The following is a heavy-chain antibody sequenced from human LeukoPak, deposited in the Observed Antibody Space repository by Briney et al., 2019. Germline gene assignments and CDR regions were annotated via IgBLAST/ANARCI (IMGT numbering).Heavy chain of an antibody. J-gene: IGHJ4*02. CDR2: INPNSGGT. D-gene: IGHD6-13*01. CDR3: ARALSRAAAGPKGY. Sequence: GASVRVSCKASGYTFTGYYMHWVRQAPGQGLEWMGWINPNSGGTNYAQKFQGRVTMTRDTSISIAYMELSRLRSDDTAVYYCARALSRAAAGPKGYWGQGTLVTVSS. CDR1: GYTFTGYY. V-gene: IGHV1-2*02.